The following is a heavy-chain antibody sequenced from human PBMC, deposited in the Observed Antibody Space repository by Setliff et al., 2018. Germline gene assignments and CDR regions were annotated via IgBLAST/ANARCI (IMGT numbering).Heavy chain of an antibody. Sequence: SETLSLTCAVYGGSFSGYYWSWIRQPPGKGLEWIGSIYYSGSTYYNPSLKSRVTISVDTSKNQFSLKLSSVTAADTAVYYCARLAVPYYFDYWGQGTLVTVSS. CDR1: GGSFSGYY. V-gene: IGHV4-34*01. CDR2: IYYSGST. D-gene: IGHD4-17*01. CDR3: ARLAVPYYFDY. J-gene: IGHJ4*02.